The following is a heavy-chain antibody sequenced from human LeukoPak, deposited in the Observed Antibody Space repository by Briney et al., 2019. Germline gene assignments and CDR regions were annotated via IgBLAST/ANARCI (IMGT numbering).Heavy chain of an antibody. CDR2: INTNTGNP. D-gene: IGHD3-10*01. Sequence: ASVKVSCKASGYTFTSYAMNWVRQAPGQGLEWMGWINTNTGNPTYAQGFTGRFVFSLDTSVSTAYLQISSLKAKDTAVYYCARGSYYGSGSYYSAFDIWGQGTMVTVSS. CDR1: GYTFTSYA. CDR3: ARGSYYGSGSYYSAFDI. V-gene: IGHV7-4-1*02. J-gene: IGHJ3*02.